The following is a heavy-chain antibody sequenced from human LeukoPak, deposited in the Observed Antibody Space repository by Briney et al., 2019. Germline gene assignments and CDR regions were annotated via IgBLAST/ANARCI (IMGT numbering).Heavy chain of an antibody. D-gene: IGHD6-19*01. Sequence: GGSLRLSCVASGFTFNIYAMTWVRQAPGKGLEWVSAIRGSGDSTYYADSVKGRFTISRDNSKNTLYLQMNSLRDEDTALYYCAKAGIGVVGYFDYWGQGTLVTVSS. J-gene: IGHJ4*02. CDR2: IRGSGDST. CDR1: GFTFNIYA. CDR3: AKAGIGVVGYFDY. V-gene: IGHV3-23*01.